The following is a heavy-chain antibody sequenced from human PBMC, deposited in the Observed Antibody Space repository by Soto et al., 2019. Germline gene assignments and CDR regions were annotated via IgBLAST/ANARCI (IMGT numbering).Heavy chain of an antibody. Sequence: GGSLRLSCAASGFTFSSYSMNWVLQAPGKGLEWVSSISSSSSYIYYADSVKGRFTISRDNAKNSLYLQMNSLRAEDTAVYHCARDQPTTVTTMSAYRGQGTLVTVS. CDR2: ISSSSSYI. CDR1: GFTFSSYS. V-gene: IGHV3-21*01. J-gene: IGHJ4*02. CDR3: ARDQPTTVTTMSAY. D-gene: IGHD4-17*01.